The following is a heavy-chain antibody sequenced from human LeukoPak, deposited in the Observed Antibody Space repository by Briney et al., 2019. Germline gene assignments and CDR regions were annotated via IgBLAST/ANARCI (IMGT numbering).Heavy chain of an antibody. D-gene: IGHD6-19*01. CDR2: ISSSSSYI. CDR1: GFTFSSYS. V-gene: IGHV3-21*01. Sequence: GGSLRLSCAASGFTFSSYSMNWVRQAPGKGLEWVSSISSSSSYIYYADSVKGRFTISRDNAKNSLYLQMSSLRAEDTAVYYCARSLAGTGSAFDIWGQGTMVTVSS. CDR3: ARSLAGTGSAFDI. J-gene: IGHJ3*02.